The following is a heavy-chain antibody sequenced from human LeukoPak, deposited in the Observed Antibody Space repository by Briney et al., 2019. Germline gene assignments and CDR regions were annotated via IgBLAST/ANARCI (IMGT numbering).Heavy chain of an antibody. V-gene: IGHV4-34*01. Sequence: SETLSLTCAVYGGSSSGYYWSWIRQPPGKGLEWIGEINHSGSTNYNPSLKSRVTISVDTSKNQFALKLSSVTAADTAVYYCARMGRIMVRGVITNGGSNWFDPWGQGTLVTVSS. CDR2: INHSGST. CDR3: ARMGRIMVRGVITNGGSNWFDP. CDR1: GGSSSGYY. J-gene: IGHJ5*02. D-gene: IGHD3-10*01.